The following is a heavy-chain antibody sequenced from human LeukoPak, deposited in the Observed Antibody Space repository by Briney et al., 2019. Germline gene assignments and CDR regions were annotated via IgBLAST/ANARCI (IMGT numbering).Heavy chain of an antibody. D-gene: IGHD2-15*01. CDR3: ARGAAGYCSGGSCGYYYYYGMDV. V-gene: IGHV4-61*01. CDR2: IYYSGRT. Sequence: SETLSLTCTVSGGSFSSGSYYWSWLRQPPGRGLEWVGYIYYSGRTNYKPSLKSRVTISVDTSKNQFSLKLSSVTAADTAVYYCARGAAGYCSGGSCGYYYYYGMDVWGKGTTVTVSS. CDR1: GGSFSSGSYY. J-gene: IGHJ6*04.